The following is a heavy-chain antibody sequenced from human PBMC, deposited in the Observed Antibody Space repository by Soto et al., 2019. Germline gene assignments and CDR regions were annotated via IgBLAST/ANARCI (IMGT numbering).Heavy chain of an antibody. V-gene: IGHV5-51*01. CDR1: GYSFTRYW. D-gene: IGHD2-15*01. CDR3: ARLVGYCSGGSCLPFYYYYYYYMDV. J-gene: IGHJ6*03. CDR2: IYPGDSDT. Sequence: GESLKISCTVSGYSFTRYWIGWVRQMPGKGLEWMGIIYPGDSDTRYSPSFQGQVTISADKSISTAYLQWSSLKASDTAMYYCARLVGYCSGGSCLPFYYYYYYYMDVWGKGTTVTVSS.